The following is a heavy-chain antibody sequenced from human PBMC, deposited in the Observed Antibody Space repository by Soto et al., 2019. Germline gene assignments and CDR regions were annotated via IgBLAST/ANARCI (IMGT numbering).Heavy chain of an antibody. J-gene: IGHJ6*02. CDR2: LGAADDP. V-gene: IGHV3-13*05. D-gene: IGHD3-10*01. CDR3: ARAYLGRLPRRGDYFYALDV. CDR1: GFSFRDYD. Sequence: EVQLVESGGGSGQPRGSLRLSCAASGFSFRDYDMHWVRQRTGKSRDWVSGLGAADDPYSVRSVKGRFSASRNNAQCSLYLQMLILGVEDTAVYYCARAYLGRLPRRGDYFYALDVWGRGTPVTVSS.